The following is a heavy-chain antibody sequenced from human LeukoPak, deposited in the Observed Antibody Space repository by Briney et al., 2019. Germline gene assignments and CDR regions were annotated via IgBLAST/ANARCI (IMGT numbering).Heavy chain of an antibody. J-gene: IGHJ4*02. D-gene: IGHD3-10*01. V-gene: IGHV4-59*08. CDR1: GDSIRRNY. Sequence: SETLSLTCGISGDSIRRNYWSWIRQPPGKGLEWIGYIHYSGNTNYNPSLKSRVSISVDTSKNQFSLKLTSVTAAGTAVYYCAAYRSGTHYNSYYFDDWGQGTLVIVSS. CDR2: IHYSGNT. CDR3: AAYRSGTHYNSYYFDD.